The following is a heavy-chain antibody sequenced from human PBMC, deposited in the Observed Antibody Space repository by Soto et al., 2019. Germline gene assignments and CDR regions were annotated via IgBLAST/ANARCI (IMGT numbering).Heavy chain of an antibody. CDR3: ARDNYGDTYYFDY. Sequence: QVQLQESGPGLVKPSQTLSLTCTVSGGSISSGAYYWSWVRQPPGKGLEWIGYIYYSGSTYYNPSLKRRVTISVDTSKNQFPLKLSSVTATDTAVYYCARDNYGDTYYFDYWGQGTLVTVSS. D-gene: IGHD4-17*01. V-gene: IGHV4-30-4*01. CDR1: GGSISSGAYY. J-gene: IGHJ4*02. CDR2: IYYSGST.